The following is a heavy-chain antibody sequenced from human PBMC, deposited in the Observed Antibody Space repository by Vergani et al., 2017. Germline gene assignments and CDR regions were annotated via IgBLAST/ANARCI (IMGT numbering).Heavy chain of an antibody. D-gene: IGHD3-3*01. Sequence: QVQLVQSGAEVKKPGSSVKVSCKASGGTFSSYTISWVRQAPGQGLEWMGRIIPILGIANYAQKFQGRVTITADKSTSTAYMELSSLRSEDTAVYYWARGLGDFWSGAPMVGKYGMDVWGQGTTVTVSS. J-gene: IGHJ6*02. CDR3: ARGLGDFWSGAPMVGKYGMDV. V-gene: IGHV1-69*02. CDR1: GGTFSSYT. CDR2: IIPILGIA.